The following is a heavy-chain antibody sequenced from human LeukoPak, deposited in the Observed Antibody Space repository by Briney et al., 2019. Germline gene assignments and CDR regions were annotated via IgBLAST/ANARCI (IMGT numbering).Heavy chain of an antibody. CDR3: ARAWRKYTGYFDY. CDR2: IGTGGDT. V-gene: IGHV3-13*01. J-gene: IGHJ4*02. D-gene: IGHD5-12*01. CDR1: GFTFSSYD. Sequence: GSLRLSCAASGFTFSSYDMHWVRQATGKGLEWVSGIGTGGDTNYPGSVKGRCTISRENAKNSLYLQMNSLRAGDTAVYYCARAWRKYTGYFDYWGQGTLVTVSS.